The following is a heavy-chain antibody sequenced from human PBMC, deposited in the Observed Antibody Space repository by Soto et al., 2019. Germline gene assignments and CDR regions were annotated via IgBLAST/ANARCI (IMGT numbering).Heavy chain of an antibody. CDR2: IYYSGST. Sequence: SETLSLTCTVSGGSISSGGYYWSWIRQHPGKGLEWIGYIYYSGSTYYNPSLKSRVTISVDTSKNQFSLKLSSVTAADTAVYYCAREGDAYYYEKYFDYWGQGTLVTVSS. CDR3: AREGDAYYYEKYFDY. J-gene: IGHJ4*02. V-gene: IGHV4-30-4*01. D-gene: IGHD3-22*01. CDR1: GGSISSGGYY.